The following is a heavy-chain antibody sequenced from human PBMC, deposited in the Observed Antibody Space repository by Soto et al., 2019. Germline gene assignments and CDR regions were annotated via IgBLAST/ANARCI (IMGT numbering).Heavy chain of an antibody. J-gene: IGHJ5*02. Sequence: GGSLRLSCAASGFTFSSYAMSWVRQAPGKGLEWVSAISGSGGSTYYADSVKGRFTISRDNSKNTLYLQMNSLRAEDTAVYYCAKDRVDTAMVRGNWFDPWGQGTLVTVT. V-gene: IGHV3-23*01. CDR1: GFTFSSYA. CDR2: ISGSGGST. CDR3: AKDRVDTAMVRGNWFDP. D-gene: IGHD5-18*01.